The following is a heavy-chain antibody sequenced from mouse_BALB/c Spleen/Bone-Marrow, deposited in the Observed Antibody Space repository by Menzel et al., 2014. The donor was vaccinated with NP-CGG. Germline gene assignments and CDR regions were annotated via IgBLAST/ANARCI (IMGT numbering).Heavy chain of an antibody. CDR3: ARKAISPYAMDY. Sequence: VKLMESGPGLVQPSQSLSITCTVSGFSLTSYGVHWVRQSPGKGLEWLGVIWSGGSTDYNAAFTSRLSISKDNSKSQVFFKMNGLQANDTAIYYCARKAISPYAMDYWGQGTSVTVSS. V-gene: IGHV2-2*02. CDR2: IWSGGST. CDR1: GFSLTSYG. J-gene: IGHJ4*01.